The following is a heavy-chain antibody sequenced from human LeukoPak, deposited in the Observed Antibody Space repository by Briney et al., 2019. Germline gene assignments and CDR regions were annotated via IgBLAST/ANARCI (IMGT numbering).Heavy chain of an antibody. CDR1: GDSISRSDW. D-gene: IGHD1-26*01. V-gene: IGHV4-28*05. Sequence: SETLSLTCAVSGDSISRSDWWAWIRQPPGKGLEWLGNIYYSGRIYHNPSLQTRVIMSVDSSKNQFSLRLGSVTAVDTAVYYCAKTRSGTYYCDSFDIWGQGILVIVSS. J-gene: IGHJ3*02. CDR3: AKTRSGTYYCDSFDI. CDR2: IYYSGRI.